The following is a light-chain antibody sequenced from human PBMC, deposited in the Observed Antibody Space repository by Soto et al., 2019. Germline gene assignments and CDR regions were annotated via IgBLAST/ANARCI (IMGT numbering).Light chain of an antibody. Sequence: QSVLTQPASVSGSPGQSITMTCTGTSNDVGGYTYVSWYQQHPGKAPKLLIYEMTNRPPGVSSRFSASKSGNTASLTISGLQADDEALYYCTSYTTSNTVVFGGGTKGTVL. J-gene: IGLJ2*01. CDR2: EMT. CDR3: TSYTTSNTVV. CDR1: SNDVGGYTY. V-gene: IGLV2-14*01.